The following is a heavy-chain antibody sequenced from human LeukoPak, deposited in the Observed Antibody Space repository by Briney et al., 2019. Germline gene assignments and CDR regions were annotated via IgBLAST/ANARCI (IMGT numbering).Heavy chain of an antibody. CDR2: ISWNSGSI. CDR1: GFTFDDYA. V-gene: IGHV3-9*03. CDR3: ARDLLSYYYGSGSLS. D-gene: IGHD3-10*01. J-gene: IGHJ4*02. Sequence: GGSLRLSCAASGFTFDDYAMHWVRQAPGKGLEWVSGISWNSGSIGYADSVKGRFTISRDNAKNTLYLQMNSLRAEDMAVYYCARDLLSYYYGSGSLSWGQGTLVTVSS.